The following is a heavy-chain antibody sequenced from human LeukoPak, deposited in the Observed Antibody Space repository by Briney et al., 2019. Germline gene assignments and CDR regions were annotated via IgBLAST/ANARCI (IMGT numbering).Heavy chain of an antibody. D-gene: IGHD3-22*01. J-gene: IGHJ4*02. CDR3: ARVDYYDSSGYYGDY. Sequence: GGSLRLSCAASGFTFSSYWMSWVRQAPGKGLEWVANIKQDGSEKYYVDSVKGRFTISRDNAKNSLYLQMNSLRAEDTAVYYCARVDYYDSSGYYGDYWGQGTLVTVSS. CDR2: IKQDGSEK. CDR1: GFTFSSYW. V-gene: IGHV3-7*01.